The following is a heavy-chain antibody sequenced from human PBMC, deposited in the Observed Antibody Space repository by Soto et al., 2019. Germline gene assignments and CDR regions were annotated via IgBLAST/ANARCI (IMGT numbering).Heavy chain of an antibody. CDR2: IYYSGST. D-gene: IGHD6-19*01. CDR3: ARRDSSGWGYYFDY. Sequence: SETLSLTCTVSGGSISSYYWSWIRQPPGKGLEWIGYIYYSGSTNYNPSLKSRVTISVDTSKNQFSLKLSSVTAADTAVYYCARRDSSGWGYYFDYWGQGTLVTVSS. J-gene: IGHJ4*02. V-gene: IGHV4-59*08. CDR1: GGSISSYY.